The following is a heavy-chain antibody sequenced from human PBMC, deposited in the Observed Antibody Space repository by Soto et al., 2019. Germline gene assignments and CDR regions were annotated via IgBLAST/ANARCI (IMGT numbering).Heavy chain of an antibody. CDR3: VRPLPSGRNYGLDV. Sequence: YMAWVRQAPGMGLEWVSVIYDNGTTYYADSVKGRFTISRDTSTNTLSLQMDSLRAEDTAVYYCVRPLPSGRNYGLDVWGQGTTVTVSS. D-gene: IGHD3-10*01. CDR1: Y. V-gene: IGHV3-53*01. CDR2: IYDNGTT. J-gene: IGHJ6*02.